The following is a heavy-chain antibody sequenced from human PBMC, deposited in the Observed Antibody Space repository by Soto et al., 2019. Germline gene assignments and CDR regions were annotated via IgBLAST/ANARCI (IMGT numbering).Heavy chain of an antibody. V-gene: IGHV3-30*18. CDR1: GFTFSSYG. Sequence: HPGGSLRLSCAASGFTFSSYGMHWVRQAPGKGLEWVAVISYDGSNKYYADSVKGRFTISRDNSKNTLYLQMNSLRAEDTAVYYCAKGGVDTAMVSDYWGQGTLVTVSS. CDR3: AKGGVDTAMVSDY. D-gene: IGHD5-18*01. CDR2: ISYDGSNK. J-gene: IGHJ4*02.